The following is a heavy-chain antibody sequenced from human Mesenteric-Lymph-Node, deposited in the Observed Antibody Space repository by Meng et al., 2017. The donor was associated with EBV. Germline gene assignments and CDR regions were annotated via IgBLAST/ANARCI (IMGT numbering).Heavy chain of an antibody. CDR1: GDSISSGVYY. Sequence: QVQLQESGPGLVKPSQTLSLPCAVSGDSISSGVYYWSWIRQPPGKGLEWIGYIYYSGNTYYNSSLKSRLTISVDTSKNQFSLKLTSVTAADTAVYYCARGVVARNYFDFWGQGSLVTVSS. CDR3: ARGVVARNYFDF. D-gene: IGHD2-15*01. V-gene: IGHV4-30-4*01. J-gene: IGHJ4*02. CDR2: IYYSGNT.